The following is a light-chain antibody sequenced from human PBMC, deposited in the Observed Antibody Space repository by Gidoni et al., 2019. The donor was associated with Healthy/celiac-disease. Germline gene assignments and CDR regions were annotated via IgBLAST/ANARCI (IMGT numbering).Light chain of an antibody. J-gene: IGKJ1*01. CDR2: AAS. V-gene: IGKV1-39*01. CDR1: QSMSSY. CDR3: QQSYSTPTWT. Sequence: DIQMTQSPSSLSASVGDRVTITCRASQSMSSYLNWYQKKTGKAPKLLIYAASSLQSGVPSRFSGSGSGTDFTLTISSLQHEDFATYYGQQSYSTPTWTFGQGTKVEIK.